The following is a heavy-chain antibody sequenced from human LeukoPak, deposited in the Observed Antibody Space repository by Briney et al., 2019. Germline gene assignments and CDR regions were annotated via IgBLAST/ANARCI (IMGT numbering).Heavy chain of an antibody. CDR2: ISYDGSNK. Sequence: PGRSLRLSCAASGFTFSSYAMHWVRQAPGKGLEWVAVISYDGSNKYYADSVKGRFTISRDNSKNTLYLQMNSLRAEDTAVYYCASDVAVAGTNYWGQGTLVTVSS. CDR3: ASDVAVAGTNY. V-gene: IGHV3-30-3*01. J-gene: IGHJ4*02. D-gene: IGHD6-19*01. CDR1: GFTFSSYA.